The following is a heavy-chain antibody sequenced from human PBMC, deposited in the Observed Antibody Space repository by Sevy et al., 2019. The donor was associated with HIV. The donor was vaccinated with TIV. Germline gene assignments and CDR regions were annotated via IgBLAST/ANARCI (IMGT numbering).Heavy chain of an antibody. J-gene: IGHJ4*02. V-gene: IGHV3-21*01. Sequence: GGSLRLSCAASGFTFSSYSMNWVRQAPGKGLEWVSSISSSSSYIYYADSVKGRFTISRDNAKNSLYLQMNSLRAEDTAVYYCARDPPNDFWSGYPFDYWGQGTLVTVSS. CDR1: GFTFSSYS. D-gene: IGHD3-3*01. CDR2: ISSSSSYI. CDR3: ARDPPNDFWSGYPFDY.